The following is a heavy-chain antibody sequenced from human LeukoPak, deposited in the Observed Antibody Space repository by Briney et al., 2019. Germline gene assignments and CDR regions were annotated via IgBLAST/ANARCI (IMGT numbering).Heavy chain of an antibody. V-gene: IGHV3-74*01. D-gene: IGHD2-21*02. CDR2: INPDGSGA. Sequence: PGGSLRLSCAASGFTFSNYWIYWVRQAPGKGLVWVARINPDGSGATYADSVKGRFTISRDNAKNTLYLQMNGLRAEDTAVYYCARAVVVSAADYWGQGTLVTVSS. CDR1: GFTFSNYW. J-gene: IGHJ4*02. CDR3: ARAVVVSAADY.